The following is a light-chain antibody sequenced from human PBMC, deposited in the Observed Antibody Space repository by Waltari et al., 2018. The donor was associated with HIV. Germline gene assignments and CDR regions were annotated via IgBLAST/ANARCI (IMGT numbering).Light chain of an antibody. CDR1: SSNIGAGYH. J-gene: IGLJ1*01. CDR3: QYHDSSRSGYV. CDR2: GNS. V-gene: IGLV1-40*01. Sequence: QSVLTQPPSVSGAPGQRVTISCTGSSSNIGAGYHVHWYQQLPGTAPKLLIYGNSNRPAGVPDRFSGSKSGTSASLAITGLQAEGEADYYCQYHDSSRSGYVFGTGTKVTVL.